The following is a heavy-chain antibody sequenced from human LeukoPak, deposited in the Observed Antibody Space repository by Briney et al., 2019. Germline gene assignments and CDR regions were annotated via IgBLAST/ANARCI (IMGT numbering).Heavy chain of an antibody. CDR3: AREVPTEHDYYYMDV. D-gene: IGHD1/OR15-1a*01. J-gene: IGHJ6*03. CDR2: INTNTGNP. CDR1: GYTFSRYG. V-gene: IGHV7-4-1*02. Sequence: ASVKVSCKASGYTFSRYGISWVRQAPGQGLEWMGWINTNTGNPTYAQGFTGRFVFSLDTSVSTAYLQISSLKAEDTAVYYCAREVPTEHDYYYMDVWGKGTTVTVSS.